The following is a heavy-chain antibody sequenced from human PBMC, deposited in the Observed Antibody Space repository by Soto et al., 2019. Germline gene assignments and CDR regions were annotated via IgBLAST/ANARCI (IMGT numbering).Heavy chain of an antibody. J-gene: IGHJ5*02. CDR1: GYTFSIYG. CDR2: ISAYNGNT. Sequence: GASVKVPCKASGYTFSIYGISRVRQAPGQRPEWMGWISAYNGNTNYAQKLQGRVTMTTDTSTSTAYMELRSLRSDDTAVYYCARSPSVVVVFSLDNWLDPWGQGTLVTVSS. D-gene: IGHD2-15*01. CDR3: ARSPSVVVVFSLDNWLDP. V-gene: IGHV1-18*01.